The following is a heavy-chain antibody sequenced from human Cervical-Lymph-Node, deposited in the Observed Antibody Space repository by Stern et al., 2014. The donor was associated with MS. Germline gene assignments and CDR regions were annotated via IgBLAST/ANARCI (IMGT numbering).Heavy chain of an antibody. CDR2: LNPTSGDT. CDR1: GYTFTDYY. Sequence: QVQLVQSGTEMKKPGASVRVSCTASGYTFTDYYIHWVRQAPGQGLEWMGRLNPTSGDTNYAQSLQGRITVTRDTASSTAFMELSNLRPDDTALYYCATALINGMDLWGQGTTVIVSS. J-gene: IGHJ6*02. V-gene: IGHV1-2*06. CDR3: ATALINGMDL.